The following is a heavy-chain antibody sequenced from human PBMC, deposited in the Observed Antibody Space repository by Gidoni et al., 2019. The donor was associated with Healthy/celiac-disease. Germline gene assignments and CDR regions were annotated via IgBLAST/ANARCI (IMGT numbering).Heavy chain of an antibody. CDR3: TTVVRDNLGATALDY. D-gene: IGHD1-26*01. Sequence: EVQLVESGGGLVKPGGSLRLHCAPSRFPFSNAWMSWVRQAPGKGLEWVGSIKSKTDGGTTDYAAPVKGRFTISRDDSKNTLYLQMNSLKTEDTAVYYCTTVVRDNLGATALDYWGQGTLVTVSS. CDR1: RFPFSNAW. J-gene: IGHJ4*02. V-gene: IGHV3-15*01. CDR2: IKSKTDGGTT.